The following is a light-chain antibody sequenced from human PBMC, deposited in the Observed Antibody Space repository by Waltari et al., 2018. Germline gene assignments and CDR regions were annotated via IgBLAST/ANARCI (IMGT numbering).Light chain of an antibody. J-gene: IGLJ1*01. Sequence: QSALTQPASVSGSPGQSITISCPGTSSDVGGSNYVSWYQQHPGKAPKLMIYEVSNRPSGVSNRFSGSKSGNTASLTISGLQAEDEADYYCSSYTSSSTLYVFATGTKVTVL. CDR1: SSDVGGSNY. CDR2: EVS. V-gene: IGLV2-14*01. CDR3: SSYTSSSTLYV.